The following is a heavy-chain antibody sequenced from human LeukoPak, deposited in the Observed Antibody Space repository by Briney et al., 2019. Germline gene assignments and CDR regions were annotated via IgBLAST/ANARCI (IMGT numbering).Heavy chain of an antibody. V-gene: IGHV4-31*03. J-gene: IGHJ4*02. CDR3: ARVWRGYYGSGSPTFDY. CDR1: GGSISSGGYY. Sequence: TPSETLSLTCTVSGGSISSGGYYWSWIRQHPGKGLEWIGYIYYSGSTYYNPSLKSRVTISVDTSKNQFSLKLSSVTAADTAVYCCARVWRGYYGSGSPTFDYWGQGTLVTVSS. CDR2: IYYSGST. D-gene: IGHD3-10*01.